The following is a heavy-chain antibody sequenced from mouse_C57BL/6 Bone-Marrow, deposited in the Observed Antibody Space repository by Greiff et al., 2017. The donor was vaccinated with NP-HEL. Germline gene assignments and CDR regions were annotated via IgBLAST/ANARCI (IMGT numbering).Heavy chain of an antibody. Sequence: QVQLKESGPELVKPGASVKISCKASGYSFTSYYIHWVKQRPGQGLEWIGWIYPGSGNTKYNEKFKGKATLTADTSSSTAYMQLSSLTSEDSAVYYCAKYGYSNPLYAMDYWGQGTSVTVSS. CDR2: IYPGSGNT. J-gene: IGHJ4*01. CDR3: AKYGYSNPLYAMDY. D-gene: IGHD2-5*01. CDR1: GYSFTSYY. V-gene: IGHV1-66*01.